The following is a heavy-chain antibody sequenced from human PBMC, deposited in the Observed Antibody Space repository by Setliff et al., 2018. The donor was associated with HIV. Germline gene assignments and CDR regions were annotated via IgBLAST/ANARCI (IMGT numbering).Heavy chain of an antibody. J-gene: IGHJ5*01. CDR3: ATGGAVSADFDS. V-gene: IGHV4-39*07. CDR1: GGSISSNNYY. Sequence: PSETLSLTCTVSGGSISSNNYYWAWIRQPPGKGLEWIGSIYYDGRTFYKPSLKSRLTISVDTSKNQFSLSLNSVTAADTAVHFCATGGAVSADFDSWGQGTLVTVSS. D-gene: IGHD3-10*01. CDR2: IYYDGRT.